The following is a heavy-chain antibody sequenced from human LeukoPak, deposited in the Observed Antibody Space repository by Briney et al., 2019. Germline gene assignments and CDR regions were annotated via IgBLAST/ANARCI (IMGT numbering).Heavy chain of an antibody. CDR1: GFTFDDYA. D-gene: IGHD6-13*01. Sequence: GGSLRLSCAASGFTFDDYAMHWVRQAPGKGLEWVSGISWNSGSIGYADSVKGRFTISRDNAKNSLYLRMNSLRAEDTALYYCAKCRYSSSCPLDYWGQGTLVTVSS. CDR3: AKCRYSSSCPLDY. J-gene: IGHJ4*02. V-gene: IGHV3-9*01. CDR2: ISWNSGSI.